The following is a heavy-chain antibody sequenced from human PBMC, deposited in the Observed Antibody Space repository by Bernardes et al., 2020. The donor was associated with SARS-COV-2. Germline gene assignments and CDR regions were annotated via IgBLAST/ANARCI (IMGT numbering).Heavy chain of an antibody. CDR3: ATGSPIVGATEANWFDP. V-gene: IGHV1-24*01. D-gene: IGHD1-26*01. J-gene: IGHJ5*02. CDR2: FDPEDGET. CDR1: GYTLTELS. Sequence: ASVKVSCKVSGYTLTELSMHWVRLAPGKGLEWMGGFDPEDGETIYAQKFQGRVTMTEDTSTDTAYMELSSLRSEDTAVYYCATGSPIVGATEANWFDPWGQGTLVTVSS.